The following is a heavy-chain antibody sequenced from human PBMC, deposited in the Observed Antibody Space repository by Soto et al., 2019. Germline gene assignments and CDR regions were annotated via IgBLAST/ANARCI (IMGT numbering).Heavy chain of an antibody. CDR3: AKSQNFYCSSPNCYKYYFDH. CDR2: ISYDGSEK. D-gene: IGHD2-2*02. CDR1: GFTFNTYG. Sequence: QEQLVESGGGVVQPGKSLRLSCAASGFTFNTYGMHWVRQAPGKGLEWVAVISYDGSEKYYVDSVKGRFTISKDNSKNTLYLQMNSLRPEDTAVYYCAKSQNFYCSSPNCYKYYFDHWGQGTRVTVSS. V-gene: IGHV3-30*18. J-gene: IGHJ4*02.